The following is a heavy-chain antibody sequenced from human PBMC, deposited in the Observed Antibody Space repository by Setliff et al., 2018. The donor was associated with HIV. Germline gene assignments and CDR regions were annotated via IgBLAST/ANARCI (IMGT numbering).Heavy chain of an antibody. CDR3: ARQNYYDISGYYERPLDFDY. V-gene: IGHV4-38-2*01. Sequence: SETLSLTCVVSGYSIGSGYYWGWIRQTPGEGLEWIGSVYHSGSTYYNPSLKSRITISIDTSNNRFSLRLYSVTAADTAMYYCARQNYYDISGYYERPLDFDYWGQGTLVTVSS. CDR1: GYSIGSGYY. CDR2: VYHSGST. D-gene: IGHD3-22*01. J-gene: IGHJ4*02.